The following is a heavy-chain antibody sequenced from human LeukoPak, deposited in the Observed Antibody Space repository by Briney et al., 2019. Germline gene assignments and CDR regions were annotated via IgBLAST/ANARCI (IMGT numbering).Heavy chain of an antibody. J-gene: IGHJ4*02. Sequence: PSETLSLTCAVYGGSFSGYYWSWIRQPPGKGLEWIGEINHSGSTNYKQSLKSRVTISVDTSKNQFSLKLSSVTAADTAVYYCARGTYYYDSSGHYYVVKNRYYFDHWGQGTPVTVSS. CDR3: ARGTYYYDSSGHYYVVKNRYYFDH. CDR1: GGSFSGYY. CDR2: INHSGST. D-gene: IGHD3-22*01. V-gene: IGHV4-34*01.